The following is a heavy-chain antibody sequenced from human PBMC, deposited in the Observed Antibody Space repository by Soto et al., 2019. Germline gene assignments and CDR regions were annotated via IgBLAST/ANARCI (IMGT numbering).Heavy chain of an antibody. Sequence: ASVKVSCKASGYTFTSYGISWVRQAPGQGLEWMGWISAYNGNTNYAQKLQGRVTMTTDTSTSTAYMELRSLRSDDTAVYYCARGAFRPLELLYPAQSQVDYWGQGTLVTVSS. CDR2: ISAYNGNT. CDR3: ARGAFRPLELLYPAQSQVDY. V-gene: IGHV1-18*01. J-gene: IGHJ4*02. CDR1: GYTFTSYG. D-gene: IGHD1-26*01.